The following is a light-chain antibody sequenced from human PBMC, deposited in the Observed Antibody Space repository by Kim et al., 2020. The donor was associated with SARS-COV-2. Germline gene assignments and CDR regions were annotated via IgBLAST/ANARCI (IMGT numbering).Light chain of an antibody. V-gene: IGKV1-39*01. J-gene: IGKJ4*01. CDR3: QQSYSTPRT. Sequence: ASIGDRVTITYRASHTTYSYLNWYRQKPGKAPELLIYGASTLQSGVPSRFSGSGSGTDFTLTISGLRSEDSATYFCQQSYSTPRTFGGGTKVDIK. CDR1: HTTYSY. CDR2: GAS.